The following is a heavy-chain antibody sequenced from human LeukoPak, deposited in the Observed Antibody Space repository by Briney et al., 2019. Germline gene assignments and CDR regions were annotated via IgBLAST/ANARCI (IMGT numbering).Heavy chain of an antibody. CDR2: IHHDGRI. CDR1: GGSIDSTNW. J-gene: IGHJ4*02. D-gene: IGHD3-16*02. Sequence: NTSGTLSLTCDVSGGSIDSTNWWNWVRQPPGKGLEWIGEIHHDGRINYNPSLKSRVTLSVDKSKNQFSLRLNSVTAADTAMYYCARSHDHLWGNYPDYWGQGTLVTVSS. CDR3: ARSHDHLWGNYPDY. V-gene: IGHV4-4*02.